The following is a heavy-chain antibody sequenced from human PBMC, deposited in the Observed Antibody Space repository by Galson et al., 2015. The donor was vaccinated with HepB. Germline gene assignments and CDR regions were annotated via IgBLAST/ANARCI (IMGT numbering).Heavy chain of an antibody. Sequence: SGKVSCKAVGYTFDTYGITWVRQAPGQGHEWMGWIRVSNGNTTYGQKFQDRVTMTAERGTRTAYMEVTSLRSEDTAVYYCARDDLIVGANPDYWGQGTLVIVSS. CDR1: GYTFDTYG. V-gene: IGHV1-18*01. CDR3: ARDDLIVGANPDY. J-gene: IGHJ4*02. D-gene: IGHD1-26*01. CDR2: IRVSNGNT.